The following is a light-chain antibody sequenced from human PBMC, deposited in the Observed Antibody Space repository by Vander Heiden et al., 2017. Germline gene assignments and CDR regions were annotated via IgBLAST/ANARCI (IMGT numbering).Light chain of an antibody. V-gene: IGLV2-14*01. CDR2: DVS. J-gene: IGLJ1*01. Sequence: QSALTQPASVSGSPGQSITICCTGTSSDVGGYNYVSWYQQHPGKAPKLMIYDVSNPPSGVSNRFSGSKSGNTASLTISGLQAEDEADYYCSSYTSSSTLVFGTGTKVTVL. CDR1: SSDVGGYNY. CDR3: SSYTSSSTLV.